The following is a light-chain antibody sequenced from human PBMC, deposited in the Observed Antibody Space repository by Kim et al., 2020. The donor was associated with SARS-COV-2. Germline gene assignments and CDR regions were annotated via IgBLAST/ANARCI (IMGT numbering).Light chain of an antibody. Sequence: ELTQPPSASGTPGQRVTISCSGSQSNVGSKFVYWYQQFPGKGPKILVYSNGQRPSGVPDRFSASKSGTSAFLAISGLRSEDEADYFCATWDDSLNGVIIGGGTQLTVL. V-gene: IGLV1-47*01. J-gene: IGLJ2*01. CDR2: SNG. CDR3: ATWDDSLNGVI. CDR1: QSNVGSKF.